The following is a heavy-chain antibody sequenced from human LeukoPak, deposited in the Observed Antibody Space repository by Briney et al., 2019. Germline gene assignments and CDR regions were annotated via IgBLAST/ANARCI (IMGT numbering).Heavy chain of an antibody. CDR2: ISYDGSNE. CDR1: GFTFSSSA. J-gene: IGHJ4*02. CDR3: ARDEGTSYLSSFDY. V-gene: IGHV3-30*04. Sequence: GGSLRLSCAASGFTFSSSAMSWVRQAPGKGLEWVAIISYDGSNEYYADSVKGRFTISRDNSKNTLYLQMNSLRAADTAVYYCARDEGTSYLSSFDYWGQGTLVTVSS. D-gene: IGHD6-6*01.